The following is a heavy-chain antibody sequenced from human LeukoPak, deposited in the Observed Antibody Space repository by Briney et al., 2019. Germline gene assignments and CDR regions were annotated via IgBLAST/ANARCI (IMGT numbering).Heavy chain of an antibody. Sequence: SVKVSCKASGGPFSSFSISWVRQAPGQGLEWMGRVIPILDITTYAPKFQGRVTITADKSTSTAYMELSSLRAEDTALYYCAKDISHDILTGHNWLDPWGQGTLVTVSS. CDR3: AKDISHDILTGHNWLDP. J-gene: IGHJ5*02. V-gene: IGHV1-69*04. CDR2: VIPILDIT. CDR1: GGPFSSFS. D-gene: IGHD3-9*01.